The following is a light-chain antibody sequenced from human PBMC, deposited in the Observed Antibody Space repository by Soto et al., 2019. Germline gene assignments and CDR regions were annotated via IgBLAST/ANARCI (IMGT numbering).Light chain of an antibody. CDR1: QSVGGN. CDR2: GAS. V-gene: IGKV3-15*01. J-gene: IGKJ1*01. Sequence: EIVMTQSPATLSVSPGERATLSCRASQSVGGNFAWYQQKPGQSPRLLISGASTRATGIPARFSGSGSGTEFTLPISSLQSEDFAVYYCQQYNNWPPTFGQGTKVEFK. CDR3: QQYNNWPPT.